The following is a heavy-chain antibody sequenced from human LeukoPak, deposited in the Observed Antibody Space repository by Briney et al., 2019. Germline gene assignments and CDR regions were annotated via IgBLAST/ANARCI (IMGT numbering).Heavy chain of an antibody. V-gene: IGHV3-69-1*01. J-gene: IGHJ5*02. Sequence: PGGSLRLSCAASGFTFSDYYMSWVRQAPGKGLEWVSVIYSGSSTYYADSVKGRFTISRDNAKNSLYLQMNSLRAEDTAVYYCAREYPPPTMIVVVRENWFDPWGQGTLVTVSS. D-gene: IGHD3-22*01. CDR1: GFTFSDYY. CDR2: IYSGSST. CDR3: AREYPPPTMIVVVRENWFDP.